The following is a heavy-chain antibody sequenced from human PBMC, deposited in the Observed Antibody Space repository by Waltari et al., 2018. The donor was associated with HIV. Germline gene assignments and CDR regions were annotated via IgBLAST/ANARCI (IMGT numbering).Heavy chain of an antibody. CDR3: ARRSGEYWYFDL. V-gene: IGHV4-38-2*02. Sequence: QVQLQESGPGLVKPSETLSLTCTVSGYSISSGYYWGWIRQPQGKGLEWIGSMYHSGSTYYDPSLKSRVTMSVDTSKNQFSLKLSSVTAADTAVYYCARRSGEYWYFDLWGRGTLVTVSS. J-gene: IGHJ2*01. D-gene: IGHD7-27*01. CDR2: MYHSGST. CDR1: GYSISSGYY.